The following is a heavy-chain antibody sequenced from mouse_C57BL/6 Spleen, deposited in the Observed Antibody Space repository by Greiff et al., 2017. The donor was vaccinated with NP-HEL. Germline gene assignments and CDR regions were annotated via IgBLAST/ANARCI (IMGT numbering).Heavy chain of an antibody. J-gene: IGHJ4*01. CDR3: ARIGTRAMDY. CDR2: ISSGSSTI. V-gene: IGHV5-17*01. Sequence: EVKLQESGGGLVKPGGSLKLSCAASGFTFSDYGMHWVRQAPEKGLEWVAYISSGSSTIYYADTVKGRFTISRDNAKNTLFLQMTSLRSEDTAMYYCARIGTRAMDYWGQGTSVTVSS. CDR1: GFTFSDYG. D-gene: IGHD4-1*01.